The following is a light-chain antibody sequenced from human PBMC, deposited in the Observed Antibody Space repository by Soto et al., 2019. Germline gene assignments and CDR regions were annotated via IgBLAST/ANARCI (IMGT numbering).Light chain of an antibody. Sequence: ETVFTQSPDSLSVSPGHRPALSSRASQSLGSSLAWYQQKPGQPPRLLMYGSYHRATCIPARFSGSGSGTDFTLTISSLETEDFAGYDCQQRTNWPDTVGQGTRLAIK. CDR3: QQRTNWPDT. V-gene: IGKV3-11*01. CDR2: GSY. J-gene: IGKJ5*01. CDR1: QSLGSS.